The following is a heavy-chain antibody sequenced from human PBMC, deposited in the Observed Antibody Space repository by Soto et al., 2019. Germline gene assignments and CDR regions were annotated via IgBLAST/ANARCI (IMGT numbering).Heavy chain of an antibody. CDR2: IYSAGNT. Sequence: GGSLRLSCAASGFTVSSNYMSWVRQAPGKGLEWISIIYSAGNTYYADSVKGRFTISRDNSKNTLYLQMNSLRAEDTAVYYCATPPQYYYDSSGYYSDEYFQHWGQGTLVTVSS. CDR1: GFTVSSNY. D-gene: IGHD3-22*01. V-gene: IGHV3-66*04. J-gene: IGHJ1*01. CDR3: ATPPQYYYDSSGYYSDEYFQH.